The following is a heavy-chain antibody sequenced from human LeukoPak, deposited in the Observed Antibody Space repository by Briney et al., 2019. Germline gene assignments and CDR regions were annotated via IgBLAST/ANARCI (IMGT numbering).Heavy chain of an antibody. CDR3: AGVLKSNGDYPTTWNFDL. V-gene: IGHV1-69*13. J-gene: IGHJ2*01. Sequence: SVKVSCKASGGTFSSYAISWVRQAPGQGLEWMGGIIPIFGTANYAQKFQGRVTITADESTSSAYMELSSLRSEGTAVYYWAGVLKSNGDYPTTWNFDLWGGGALVVVSS. CDR1: GGTFSSYA. D-gene: IGHD4-17*01. CDR2: IIPIFGTA.